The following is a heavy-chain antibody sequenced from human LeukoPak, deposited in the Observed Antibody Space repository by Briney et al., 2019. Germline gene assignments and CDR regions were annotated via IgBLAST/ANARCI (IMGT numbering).Heavy chain of an antibody. CDR2: IYPGDSDT. CDR1: GYSFTSYW. V-gene: IGHV5-51*01. Sequence: GESLKISGKGSGYSFTSYWIGWVRQMPGKGLGWMGIIYPGDSDTSYSPSFHGQVTISADKSISTAYLQWSSLKASDTAMYYCASSYDGYGYFDYWGQGTLVTVSS. J-gene: IGHJ4*02. D-gene: IGHD3-16*01. CDR3: ASSYDGYGYFDY.